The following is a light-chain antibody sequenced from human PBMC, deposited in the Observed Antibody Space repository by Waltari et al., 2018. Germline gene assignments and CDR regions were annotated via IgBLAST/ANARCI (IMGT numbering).Light chain of an antibody. CDR3: GADHGSGSNFAYV. CDR2: VGTGGIVG. CDR1: SGYSTYK. Sequence: QPVLTQPPSASASLGASVTLTCTLSSGYSTYKVDWSQQSLGKGPRFVMRVGTGGIVGSKGDGIPDRFSVMGSGLNRYLTIKNIQEEDESDYHCGADHGSGSNFAYVFGTGTKVTVL. J-gene: IGLJ1*01. V-gene: IGLV9-49*01.